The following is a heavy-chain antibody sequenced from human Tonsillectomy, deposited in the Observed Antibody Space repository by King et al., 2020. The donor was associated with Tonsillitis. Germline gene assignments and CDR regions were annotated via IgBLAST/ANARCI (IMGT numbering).Heavy chain of an antibody. CDR1: GGSFRDYY. CDR3: ARHTGVYYYYMDV. CDR2: INHSGSA. J-gene: IGHJ6*03. Sequence: VQLQQWGAGLLKPSETLSLTCAVYGGSFRDYYWSWIRQPPGEGLEWIGEINHSGSANYNPSLKSQFTMSVDTSKNQFSLNLTSVTAADTAVYYCARHTGVYYYYMDVWGNGTTVTVS. D-gene: IGHD1-14*01. V-gene: IGHV4-34*01.